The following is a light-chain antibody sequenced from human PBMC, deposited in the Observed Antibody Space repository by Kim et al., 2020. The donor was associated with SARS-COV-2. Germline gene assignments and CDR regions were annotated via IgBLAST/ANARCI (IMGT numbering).Light chain of an antibody. V-gene: IGLV4-69*01. J-gene: IGLJ3*02. CDR2: LNSDGSH. CDR3: QTWGTGFWV. CDR1: SGHSNYA. Sequence: ASVKLTCTLCSGHSNYAIAWHQQQPEKGPRYLMKLNSDGSHTKGDGIPDRFSGSSSGPERYLIISSLQSEDEADYYCQTWGTGFWVFGGGTKLTVL.